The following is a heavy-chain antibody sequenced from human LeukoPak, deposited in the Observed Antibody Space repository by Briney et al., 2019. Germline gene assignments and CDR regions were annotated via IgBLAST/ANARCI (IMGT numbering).Heavy chain of an antibody. D-gene: IGHD3-22*01. CDR2: IYYSGST. CDR3: ARRARELSAGGYWGSYFDY. V-gene: IGHV4-59*08. J-gene: IGHJ4*02. Sequence: PSETLSLTCTVSGGSISSYYWSWIRQPPGKGLEWIGYIYYSGSTNYNPSLKSRVTISVDTSKNQFSLKLSSVTAADTAVYYCARRARELSAGGYWGSYFDYWGQGTLVTVSS. CDR1: GGSISSYY.